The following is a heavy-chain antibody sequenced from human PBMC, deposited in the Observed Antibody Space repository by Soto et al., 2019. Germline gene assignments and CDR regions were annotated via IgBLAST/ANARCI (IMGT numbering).Heavy chain of an antibody. CDR1: GFTFSTYA. D-gene: IGHD5-18*01. Sequence: QVQLVESGGGVVQPGRSLRLSCAASGFTFSTYAMHWVRQAPGKGLEWVALTSYDASNKYYADSVKARFTISRDNSKNTLFLQMNSLRPEDTALYYCARDRYIDYLDSWGQGTLVTVSS. J-gene: IGHJ4*02. CDR3: ARDRYIDYLDS. CDR2: TSYDASNK. V-gene: IGHV3-30-3*01.